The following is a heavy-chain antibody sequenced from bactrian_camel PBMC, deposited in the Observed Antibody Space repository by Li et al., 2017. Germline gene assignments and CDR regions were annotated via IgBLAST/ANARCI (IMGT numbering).Heavy chain of an antibody. CDR3: AADSGEWCFNVEQYGY. V-gene: IGHV3S63*01. CDR1: GYTFNA. J-gene: IGHJ4*01. D-gene: IGHD2*01. Sequence: HVQLVESGGGSVQAGGSVRLSCTASGYTFNAYSWFRQAPGKEREGVAYIDYDGSTWYADSVKGRFTISKDNLKNTASLQMNSLKPEDTAMYYCAADSGEWCFNVEQYGYGGQGTQVTVS. CDR2: IDYDGST.